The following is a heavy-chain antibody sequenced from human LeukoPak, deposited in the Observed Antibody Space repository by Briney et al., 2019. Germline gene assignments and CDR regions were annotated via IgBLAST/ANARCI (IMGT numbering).Heavy chain of an antibody. CDR2: ITASGTAM. CDR3: ARDNGGLDAFDI. Sequence: GGSLRLSCAASGFTFSSYSMNWVRQAPGKGLEWVSHITASGTAMFYADSVKGRFTISRDNSKNTLYLQMNSLRAEDTAVYYCARDNGGLDAFDIWGQGTMVTVSS. V-gene: IGHV3-48*01. J-gene: IGHJ3*02. CDR1: GFTFSSYS. D-gene: IGHD2-8*01.